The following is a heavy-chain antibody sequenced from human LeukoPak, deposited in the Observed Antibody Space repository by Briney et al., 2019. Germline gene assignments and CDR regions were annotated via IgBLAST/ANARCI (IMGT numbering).Heavy chain of an antibody. CDR1: GFTFSTYW. CDR2: MRRDGNEI. J-gene: IGHJ4*02. D-gene: IGHD6-13*01. CDR3: GRTHQQPSPY. V-gene: IGHV3-7*03. Sequence: PGGSLRLSCSASGFTFSTYWMSWVRQAPGKGLEWVANMRRDGNEIYYLDSVKGRFTISRDNTKNSLYLQMDSLRFEDTAVYYCGRTHQQPSPYWGQGTLVTVSS.